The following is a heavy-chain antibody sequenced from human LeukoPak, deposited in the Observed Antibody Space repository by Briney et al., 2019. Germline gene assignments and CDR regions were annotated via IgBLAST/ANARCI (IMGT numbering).Heavy chain of an antibody. V-gene: IGHV3-30*04. CDR3: SKQGSLPWYYYGMDV. Sequence: GRSLRLSCAASGFTFSSYAMHWVRQAPGKGLEWVAVISYDGSNKYYADSVKGRFTISRDNSKNTLFLQMNSLRAEDTAVYYCSKQGSLPWYYYGMDVWGQGTTVTVSS. CDR1: GFTFSSYA. J-gene: IGHJ6*02. D-gene: IGHD2-15*01. CDR2: ISYDGSNK.